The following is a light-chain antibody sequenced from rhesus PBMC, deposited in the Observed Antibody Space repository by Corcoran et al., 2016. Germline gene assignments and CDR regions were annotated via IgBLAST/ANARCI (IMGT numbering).Light chain of an antibody. CDR2: GAS. Sequence: QVILTQSPATLSLSPGERATLSCRASQSVSSYLAWYQQKPGQAPRLLSYGASSRATGIPDRFSGSGSGTEFTLTISSLEPEDFAVYYCQKYSSSPHSFGQGTKVEIK. V-gene: IGKV3-53*01. J-gene: IGKJ2*01. CDR1: QSVSSY. CDR3: QKYSSSPHS.